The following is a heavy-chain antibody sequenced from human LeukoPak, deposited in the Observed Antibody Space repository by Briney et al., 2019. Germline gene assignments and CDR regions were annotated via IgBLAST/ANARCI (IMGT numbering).Heavy chain of an antibody. Sequence: GGSLRLSCAASGFTFSKHWMHWVRQAPGKGLVWVSRINSDGSSTTYADSVKGRVTISRDNAKKTLYLQMNALRAEDTAVYYCAKSTDYDFWIFQHWGQGTLVIVSS. V-gene: IGHV3-74*01. CDR1: GFTFSKHW. D-gene: IGHD3-3*01. CDR2: INSDGSST. J-gene: IGHJ1*01. CDR3: AKSTDYDFWIFQH.